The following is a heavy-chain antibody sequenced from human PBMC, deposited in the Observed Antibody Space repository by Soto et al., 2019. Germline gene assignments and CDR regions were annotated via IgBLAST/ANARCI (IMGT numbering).Heavy chain of an antibody. CDR2: IYYSGST. CDR3: ARDPGATTYYFDY. J-gene: IGHJ4*02. Sequence: SETLSLTCTVSGGSISSYYWSWIRQPPGKGLEWIGYIYYSGSTNYNPSLKSRVTISVDTSKNQFSLKLSSVTAADTAVYYCARDPGATTYYFDYWGQGTLVTVSS. D-gene: IGHD1-1*01. CDR1: GGSISSYY. V-gene: IGHV4-59*01.